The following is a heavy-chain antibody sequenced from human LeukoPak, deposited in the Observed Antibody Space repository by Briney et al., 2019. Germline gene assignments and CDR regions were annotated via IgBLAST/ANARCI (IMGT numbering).Heavy chain of an antibody. V-gene: IGHV3-21*01. Sequence: GSLRLSCAASGFTFSSYSMNWVRQAPGKGLEWVSSISSSSSYIYYADSVKGRFTISRDNAKNSLYLQMNSLRAEDTAVYYCARGRGYSSALIDYWGQGTLVTVSS. CDR1: GFTFSSYS. CDR2: ISSSSSYI. D-gene: IGHD6-19*01. CDR3: ARGRGYSSALIDY. J-gene: IGHJ4*02.